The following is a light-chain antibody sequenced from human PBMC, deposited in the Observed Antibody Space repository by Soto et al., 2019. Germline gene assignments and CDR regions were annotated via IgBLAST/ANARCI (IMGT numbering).Light chain of an antibody. Sequence: QSALTQPASVSGSPGQSITISCTGTSSDVGIYNYVSWYQQHPGKAPKLIIFEVYNRPSGVSHRFSGSKSCNTASLTSSGLRPEDEAYYYCNSFTASSNWVFGGGTKLTVL. CDR1: SSDVGIYNY. CDR2: EVY. V-gene: IGLV2-14*01. CDR3: NSFTASSNWV. J-gene: IGLJ3*02.